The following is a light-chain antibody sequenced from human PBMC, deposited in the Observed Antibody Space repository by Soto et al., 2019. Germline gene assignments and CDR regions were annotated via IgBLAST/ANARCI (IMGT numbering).Light chain of an antibody. Sequence: QSALTQPASVSGSPGESITISCTGTSSDVGGYNYVSWYQQHPDKAPKLLIYEVTNRPSGVSNRFSASKSGNTASLTISGLQAEDEADYYCTSYTSSSIVVFGEGTKVTVL. CDR3: TSYTSSSIVV. CDR2: EVT. CDR1: SSDVGGYNY. J-gene: IGLJ2*01. V-gene: IGLV2-14*01.